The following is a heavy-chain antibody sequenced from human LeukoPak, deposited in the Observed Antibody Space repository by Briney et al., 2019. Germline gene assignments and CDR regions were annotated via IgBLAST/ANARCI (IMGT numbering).Heavy chain of an antibody. Sequence: GASVKVSCKASGYTFTSYGISWVRQAPGQGLEWMGWISAYNGNTNYAQKLQGRVTMTTDTSTSTAYMELRSLRSDDTAVYYCARDLSYRSGGSCYENGYWGQGTLVTVSS. CDR1: GYTFTSYG. CDR3: ARDLSYRSGGSCYENGY. V-gene: IGHV1-18*01. D-gene: IGHD2-15*01. J-gene: IGHJ4*02. CDR2: ISAYNGNT.